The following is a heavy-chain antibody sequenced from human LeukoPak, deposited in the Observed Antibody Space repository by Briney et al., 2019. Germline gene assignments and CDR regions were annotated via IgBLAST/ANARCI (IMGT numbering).Heavy chain of an antibody. J-gene: IGHJ4*02. D-gene: IGHD6-19*01. CDR3: ARVAAVAGPGYFDY. Sequence: TSETLSLTCTVSSGSISSNYWSWIRQPPGKGLEWIGYIYYSGSIYYSPSPKSRVTMSLDTSKNQFSLKLSSVTAADTAVYYCARVAAVAGPGYFDYWDQGTLITVSS. CDR2: IYYSGSI. V-gene: IGHV4-59*08. CDR1: SGSISSNY.